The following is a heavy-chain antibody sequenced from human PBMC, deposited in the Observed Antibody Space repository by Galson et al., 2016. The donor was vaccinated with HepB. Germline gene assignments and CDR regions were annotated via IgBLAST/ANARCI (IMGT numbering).Heavy chain of an antibody. CDR1: GFTSSSYW. CDR3: ARDWYFDV. CDR2: INSDGSRT. Sequence: SLRLSCAASGFTSSSYWMQWVRQVPGKWLVWVSRINSDGSRTSYADSVKGRFTISRDNAKNTLYLQMDSLRAEDTAVYYCARDWYFDVWGRGTLVSVSS. J-gene: IGHJ2*01. V-gene: IGHV3-74*01.